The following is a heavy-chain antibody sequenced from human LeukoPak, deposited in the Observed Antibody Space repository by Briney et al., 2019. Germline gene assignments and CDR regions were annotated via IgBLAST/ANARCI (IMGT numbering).Heavy chain of an antibody. CDR2: INHDGGDK. CDR3: TITGGPTVTAFDL. J-gene: IGHJ4*02. CDR1: GFIFRNYW. V-gene: IGHV3-7*02. D-gene: IGHD4-17*01. Sequence: GGSLRLSCVASGFIFRNYWMSWVRQAPGKGLEWVANINHDGGDKDYVDSVKGRFTISRDNAKSSLYLQMNSLRVEDTAVYYCTITGGPTVTAFDLWGQGILVTVSS.